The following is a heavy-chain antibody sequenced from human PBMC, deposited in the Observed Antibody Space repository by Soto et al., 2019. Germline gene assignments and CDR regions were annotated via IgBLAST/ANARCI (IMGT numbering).Heavy chain of an antibody. CDR3: AGAEPYGDYDY. D-gene: IGHD4-17*01. V-gene: IGHV1-46*01. CDR2: INPSGGST. Sequence: SVKVSCKASGYTFTSYYIHWVRQAPGQGLEWMGIINPSGGSTSFAQKFQGRVTMTRDTSTGTVYMQLSSLTSEDTAVYYCAGAEPYGDYDYWGQGSLVTVSS. J-gene: IGHJ4*02. CDR1: GYTFTSYY.